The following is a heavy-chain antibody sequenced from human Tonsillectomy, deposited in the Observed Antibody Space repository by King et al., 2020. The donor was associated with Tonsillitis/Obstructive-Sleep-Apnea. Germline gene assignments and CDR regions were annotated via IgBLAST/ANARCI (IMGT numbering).Heavy chain of an antibody. Sequence: VQLVESGAEVKKPGESLRISCKGSGYSFTSYWISWVRQMPGKGLEWMGRIDPSDSYTNYSPSFQGHVTISADKSISTAYLQWSSLKASDTAMYYCARHWPPGSSSSYNWFYPWGQGTLVTVSS. V-gene: IGHV5-10-1*03. CDR1: GYSFTSYW. J-gene: IGHJ5*02. D-gene: IGHD6-6*01. CDR2: IDPSDSYT. CDR3: ARHWPPGSSSSYNWFYP.